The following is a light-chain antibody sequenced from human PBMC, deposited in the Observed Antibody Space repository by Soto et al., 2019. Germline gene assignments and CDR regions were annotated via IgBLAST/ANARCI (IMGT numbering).Light chain of an antibody. Sequence: MTQSPATLSVSPGDTATLSCRASQSASSSLAWYQQKPGKAPKLLIYKASTLKSGVPSRFSGSGSGTEFTLTISSLQPDDFATYYCQHYNSYSEAFGQGTKVDIK. CDR3: QHYNSYSEA. CDR2: KAS. V-gene: IGKV1-5*03. J-gene: IGKJ1*01. CDR1: QSASSS.